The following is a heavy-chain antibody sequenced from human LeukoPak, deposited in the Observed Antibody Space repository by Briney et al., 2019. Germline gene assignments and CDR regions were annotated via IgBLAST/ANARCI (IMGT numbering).Heavy chain of an antibody. D-gene: IGHD3-22*01. CDR3: AKGRHYYDSSGGFDY. CDR2: IRYDGSNK. V-gene: IGHV3-30*02. CDR1: GFTFSSYG. Sequence: GGSLRLSCAASGFTFSSYGMHWVRQAPGKGLEWVAFIRYDGSNKYYADSVKGRFTISRDNSKNTLYLQMNSLRAEDTAVYYCAKGRHYYDSSGGFDYWGQGTLVTVSS. J-gene: IGHJ4*02.